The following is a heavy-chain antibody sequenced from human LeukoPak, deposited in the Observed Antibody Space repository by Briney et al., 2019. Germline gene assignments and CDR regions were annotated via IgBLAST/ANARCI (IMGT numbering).Heavy chain of an antibody. J-gene: IGHJ4*02. CDR3: AKSDDSSGYYYGIVY. Sequence: GGSLRLSCAASGFTFSSYAMNWVGQAPGKGLGWFSAIGGSGGSTYYADCVKGRFTISRDNSKNTLYLQMNSLRAEDTALYYCAKSDDSSGYYYGIVYWGQGTLVAVSS. V-gene: IGHV3-23*01. CDR2: IGGSGGST. D-gene: IGHD3-22*01. CDR1: GFTFSSYA.